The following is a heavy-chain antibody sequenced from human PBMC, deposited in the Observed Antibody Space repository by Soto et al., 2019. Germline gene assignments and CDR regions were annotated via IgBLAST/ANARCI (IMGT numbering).Heavy chain of an antibody. V-gene: IGHV4-31*03. Sequence: QVQLQESGPGLVKPSQTLSLTCTVSGGSISSGGYYWSWIRQHPGKGLECIGYIYYSGSTYYNPSLKSRVTISVDTSKNQFSLKLSSVTAADTAVYYCARSGPGDGYNLCYWGQGTLVTVSS. CDR1: GGSISSGGYY. J-gene: IGHJ4*02. D-gene: IGHD5-12*01. CDR2: IYYSGST. CDR3: ARSGPGDGYNLCY.